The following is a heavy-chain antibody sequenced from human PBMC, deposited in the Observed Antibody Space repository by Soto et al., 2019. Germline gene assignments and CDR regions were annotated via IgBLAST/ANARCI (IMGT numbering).Heavy chain of an antibody. D-gene: IGHD3-10*01. V-gene: IGHV4-31*03. CDR1: GGSISSGGYY. Sequence: SETLSLTCTVSGGSISSGGYYWSWIRQHPGKGLEWIGYIYYSGSTYYNPSLKSRVTISVDTSKNQFSLKLSSVTAADTAVYYCASEPRVKDWDYYGSGSYYDWGQGTLVTVSS. CDR2: IYYSGST. CDR3: ASEPRVKDWDYYGSGSYYD. J-gene: IGHJ4*02.